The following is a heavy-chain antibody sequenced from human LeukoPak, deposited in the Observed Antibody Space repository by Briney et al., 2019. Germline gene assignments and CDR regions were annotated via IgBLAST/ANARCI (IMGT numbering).Heavy chain of an antibody. Sequence: GGAPRLPRAASGFTLCSYALSWGRPAPGEGVGWGSAISGSGGSTYYADSVKGRFTISRDNSKNTLYLQMNSLRAEDTAVYYCAKTYYYGSGSRNRRPDGMDVWGQGTTVTVSS. V-gene: IGHV3-23*01. CDR3: AKTYYYGSGSRNRRPDGMDV. D-gene: IGHD3-10*01. J-gene: IGHJ6*02. CDR1: GFTLCSYA. CDR2: ISGSGGST.